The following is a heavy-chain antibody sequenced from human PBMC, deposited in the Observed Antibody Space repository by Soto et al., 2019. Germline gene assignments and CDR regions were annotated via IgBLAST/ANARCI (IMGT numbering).Heavy chain of an antibody. J-gene: IGHJ5*02. CDR1: GFTVSNYG. CDR2: ISYDGTNK. D-gene: IGHD3-16*01. CDR3: GRWGERGDGSRLGNNWLPP. V-gene: IGHV3-30*03. Sequence: QEQVVESGGGVVQPGRSLRLSCAASGFTVSNYGMHWVRQAPGKGLEWVALISYDGTNKDYADSVRGRFTISRDISKNMLYRKRNSRRAADPGVYYCGRWGERGDGSRLGNNWLPPGGPAPLFTVSS.